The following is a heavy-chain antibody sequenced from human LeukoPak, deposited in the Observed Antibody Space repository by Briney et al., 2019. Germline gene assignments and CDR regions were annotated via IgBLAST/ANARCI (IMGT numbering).Heavy chain of an antibody. D-gene: IGHD6-19*01. CDR1: GGSFTGYY. Sequence: SETLSLTCAIYGGSFTGYYWMWIRQPPGRGLEWIGEINHSGSTNYNPSLKSRVTLSMDTSKNQYSLKMTSVTAADTAVYYCAGEGGRQWLVSGALDSWGQGTLVTVSS. J-gene: IGHJ5*01. CDR2: INHSGST. CDR3: AGEGGRQWLVSGALDS. V-gene: IGHV4-34*01.